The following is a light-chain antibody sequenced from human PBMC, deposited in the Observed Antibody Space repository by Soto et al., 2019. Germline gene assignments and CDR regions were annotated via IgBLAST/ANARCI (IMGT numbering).Light chain of an antibody. J-gene: IGKJ2*01. Sequence: DIQMTQSPSSVSASVGDTVTITCRASQGISTWLAWYQQKPGRAPKLLIFGASNLQSGVPSRFSGSGSGTEFTLTISNLQPEDFAVYYCQQYGSSPSISSFGQGTKLEIK. CDR1: QGISTW. CDR3: QQYGSSPSISS. V-gene: IGKV1D-12*01. CDR2: GAS.